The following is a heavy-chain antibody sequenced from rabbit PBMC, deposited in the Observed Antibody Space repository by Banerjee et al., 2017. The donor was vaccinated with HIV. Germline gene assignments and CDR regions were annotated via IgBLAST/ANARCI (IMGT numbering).Heavy chain of an antibody. V-gene: IGHV1S45*01. CDR1: GFSFSNGYV. Sequence: QEQLEESGGDLVKPEGSLTLTCTASGFSFSNGYVMCWVRQAPGKGLEWIACINTISGDTVYASWAKGRFTVSKTSSTTVTLQMTSLTAADTATYFCARSYDDWGDYFNLWGPGTLVTV. J-gene: IGHJ4*01. D-gene: IGHD2-1*01. CDR2: INTISGDT. CDR3: ARSYDDWGDYFNL.